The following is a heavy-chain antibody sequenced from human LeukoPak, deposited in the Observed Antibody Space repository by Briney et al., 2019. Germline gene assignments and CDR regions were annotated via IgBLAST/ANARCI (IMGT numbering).Heavy chain of an antibody. V-gene: IGHV3-74*01. CDR1: GFTFRNYW. D-gene: IGHD1-26*01. CDR2: IKGDGSHT. J-gene: IGHJ5*01. Sequence: GGSLRLSCAASGFTFRNYWMHWIRQAPGKGLVWVSRIKGDGSHTIYADSVKGRFTISRDNAKNTLYLQMKSLRVEDTALYYCVRDWDHFDFDSWGQGTLVTVSS. CDR3: VRDWDHFDFDS.